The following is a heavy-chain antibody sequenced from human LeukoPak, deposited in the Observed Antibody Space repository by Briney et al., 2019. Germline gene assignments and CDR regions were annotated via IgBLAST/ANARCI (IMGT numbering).Heavy chain of an antibody. J-gene: IGHJ4*02. Sequence: GSLRLFCGASGVNGRWYYQRWVRPGSGEGVGWVSVIYSGGSTYYADSVKGRFTISRDNSKNTLYLQMNSLRAEDTAVYYCARGDSVVTAAYWGQGTLVTVSS. CDR2: IYSGGST. CDR1: GVNGRWYY. D-gene: IGHD2-21*02. V-gene: IGHV3-53*01. CDR3: ARGDSVVTAAY.